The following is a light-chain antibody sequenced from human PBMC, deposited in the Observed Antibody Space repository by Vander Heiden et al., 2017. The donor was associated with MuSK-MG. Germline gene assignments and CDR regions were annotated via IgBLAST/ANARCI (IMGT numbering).Light chain of an antibody. CDR2: WRS. V-gene: IGKV4-1*01. Sequence: IVMTKSQASQPVPQGETAPKNCESSQRVLYSSNNNNYLAWYLQKRGRPPKLVIYWRSTGGSGVPAQIKGSASGTDFTLTFSSLQAEDVAAYYCQQYYTTPRTFGQGTKVEIK. J-gene: IGKJ1*01. CDR1: QRVLYSSNNNNY. CDR3: QQYYTTPRT.